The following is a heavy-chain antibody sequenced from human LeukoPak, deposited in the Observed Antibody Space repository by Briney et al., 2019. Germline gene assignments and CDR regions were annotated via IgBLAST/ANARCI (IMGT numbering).Heavy chain of an antibody. CDR2: IYYSGST. CDR1: GGSISSSSYY. V-gene: IGHV4-39*01. CDR3: ARLPYYYDSSGYYYFSFDY. Sequence: SETLSLTCTVSGGSISSSSYYWGWIRQPPGKGLEWIGSIYYSGSTYYNPSLKSRVTISIDTSKNQFSLKLSSVTAADTAVYYCARLPYYYDSSGYYYFSFDYWGQGTLVTVSS. D-gene: IGHD3-22*01. J-gene: IGHJ4*02.